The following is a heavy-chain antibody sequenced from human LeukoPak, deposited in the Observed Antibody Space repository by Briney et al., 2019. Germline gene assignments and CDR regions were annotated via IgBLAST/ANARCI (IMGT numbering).Heavy chain of an antibody. CDR2: IYYSGST. J-gene: IGHJ4*02. Sequence: SETLSLTCTVSGGSISSYYWSWIRQPPGKGLEWIGYIYYSGSTNYNPSLKSRVTISVDTSKNQFSLKLSSVTAADTAVYYCARVPDSSGYYLDYWGQGTLVTVSS. D-gene: IGHD3-22*01. V-gene: IGHV4-59*01. CDR1: GGSISSYY. CDR3: ARVPDSSGYYLDY.